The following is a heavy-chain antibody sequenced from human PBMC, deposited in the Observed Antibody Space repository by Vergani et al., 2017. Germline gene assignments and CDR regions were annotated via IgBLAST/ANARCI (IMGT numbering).Heavy chain of an antibody. Sequence: EVQLVESGGGLVQPGGSLRLSCAASGFTFSSYSMNWVRQAPGKGLEWVSYISSSSSTIYYADSVKGRFTISRDNAKNSLYLQMNSLRAEDTAVYYCARVXGYGEPPGYYYYYGMDVWGQGTTVTVSS. V-gene: IGHV3-48*04. D-gene: IGHD4/OR15-4a*01. J-gene: IGHJ6*02. CDR1: GFTFSSYS. CDR2: ISSSSSTI. CDR3: ARVXGYGEPPGYYYYYGMDV.